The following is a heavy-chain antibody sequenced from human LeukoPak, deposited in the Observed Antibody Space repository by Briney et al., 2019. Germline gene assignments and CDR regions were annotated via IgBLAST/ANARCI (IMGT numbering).Heavy chain of an antibody. V-gene: IGHV4-59*01. Sequence: SETLSLTCTVSDGSITSYYWSWIRQSPGKGLEWIGYIYYGENTNYNPSLKSRVTISVDTSKKQFSLKLTSVTAADTAVYFCAREVLIVVEPAANTIDYWGQGTRVTVSS. CDR3: AREVLIVVEPAANTIDY. CDR2: IYYGENT. J-gene: IGHJ4*02. D-gene: IGHD2-15*01. CDR1: DGSITSYY.